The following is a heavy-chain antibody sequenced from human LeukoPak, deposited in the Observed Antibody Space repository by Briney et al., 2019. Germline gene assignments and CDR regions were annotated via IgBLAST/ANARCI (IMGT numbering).Heavy chain of an antibody. CDR2: IKQDGSEK. CDR1: GFTFGSYW. V-gene: IGHV3-7*01. CDR3: ARDDCSSISCYHNWFDP. D-gene: IGHD2-2*01. Sequence: GGSLRLSCAASGFTFGSYWMSWVRQAPGKGLEWVANIKQDGSEKYYVDSVKGRFTISRDNAKNSLYLQMNSLRAEDTAVYYCARDDCSSISCYHNWFDPWGQGTLVTVSS. J-gene: IGHJ5*02.